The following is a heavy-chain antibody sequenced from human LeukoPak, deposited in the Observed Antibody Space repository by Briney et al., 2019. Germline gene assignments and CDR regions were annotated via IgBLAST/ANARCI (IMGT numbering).Heavy chain of an antibody. CDR2: ISSSSSTI. CDR1: GFTFSSYS. J-gene: IGHJ6*04. Sequence: GGSLRLSCVVSGFTFSSYSMNWVRQAPGKGLEWVSYISSSSSTIYYADSVKGRFTISRDNAKNSLYLQMNSLRAEDTAVYYCARRGYGDVWGKGTTVAVSS. V-gene: IGHV3-48*01. D-gene: IGHD6-13*01. CDR3: ARRGYGDV.